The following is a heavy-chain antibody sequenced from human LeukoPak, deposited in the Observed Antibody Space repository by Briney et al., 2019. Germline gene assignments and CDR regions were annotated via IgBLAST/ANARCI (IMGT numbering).Heavy chain of an antibody. CDR1: GFTFSSYA. D-gene: IGHD3-22*01. J-gene: IGHJ3*02. V-gene: IGHV3-23*01. CDR3: ARDRDYDSSGYWSRRLESAFDI. Sequence: GGSLRLSCAASGFTFSSYAMSWVRQAPGKGLEWVSAISGSGGSTYYADSVKGRFTISRDNSKNTLYLQMNSLRAEDTAVYYCARDRDYDSSGYWSRRLESAFDIWGQGTMVTVSS. CDR2: ISGSGGST.